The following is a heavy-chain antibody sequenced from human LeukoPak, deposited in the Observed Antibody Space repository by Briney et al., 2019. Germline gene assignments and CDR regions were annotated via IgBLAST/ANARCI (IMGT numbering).Heavy chain of an antibody. CDR3: AKVLGGDYYDSSGYYYWALAFDI. D-gene: IGHD3-22*01. J-gene: IGHJ3*02. CDR1: GFTFSSYA. V-gene: IGHV3-23*01. CDR2: ISGSGGST. Sequence: GGSLRLSCAASGFTFSSYAMSWVRQAPGKGLEWVSAISGSGGSTYYADSVKGRFTISRDNSKNTLYLQMNSLRAEDTAVYYCAKVLGGDYYDSSGYYYWALAFDIWGQGTMVTVSS.